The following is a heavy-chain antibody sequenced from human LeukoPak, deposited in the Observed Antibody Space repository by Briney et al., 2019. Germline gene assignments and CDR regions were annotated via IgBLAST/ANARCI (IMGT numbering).Heavy chain of an antibody. V-gene: IGHV4-59*08. CDR1: GGSISSYY. Sequence: TSETLSLTCAVSGGSISSYYWTWIRQPPGKGLEWVGYIQNSAIYRAKIKSSPSLQSRVSLSMDTSKNQVSLTVNSVTAADTAVYYRARLSSTLYFSMDVWGPGTAVTVSS. CDR3: ARLSSTLYFSMDV. CDR2: IQNSAIYRAKI. J-gene: IGHJ6*03. D-gene: IGHD6-6*01.